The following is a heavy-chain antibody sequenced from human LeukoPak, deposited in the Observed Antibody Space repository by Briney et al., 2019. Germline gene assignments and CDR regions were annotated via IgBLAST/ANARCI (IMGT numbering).Heavy chain of an antibody. CDR3: AREGLDY. CDR1: GYTFTSYG. CDR2: ISAYNGNT. V-gene: IGHV1-18*01. J-gene: IGHJ4*02. Sequence: ASVKVSCKASGYTFTSYGISWVRQAPGQGLEWMGWISAYNGNTNYAQKFQGRVTITTNTSISTAYMELSSLRSEDTAVYSCAREGLDYWGQGTLVTVSS.